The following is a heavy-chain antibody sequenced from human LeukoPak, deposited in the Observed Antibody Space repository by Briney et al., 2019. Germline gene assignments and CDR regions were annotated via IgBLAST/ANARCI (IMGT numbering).Heavy chain of an antibody. Sequence: SETLSLTCTVSGGSISSSSYYWGWIRQPPGKGLEWIGSIYYSGSTYYNPSLKSRVTISVDTSKNQFSLKLSSVTAADAAVYYCARGPCSTSCHRSWYFGYWGQGTLVTVSS. D-gene: IGHD2-2*01. CDR2: IYYSGST. CDR1: GGSISSSSYY. J-gene: IGHJ4*02. CDR3: ARGPCSTSCHRSWYFGY. V-gene: IGHV4-39*01.